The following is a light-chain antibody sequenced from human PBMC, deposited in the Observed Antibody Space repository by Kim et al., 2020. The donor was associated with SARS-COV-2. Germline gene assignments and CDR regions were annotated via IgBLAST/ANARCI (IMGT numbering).Light chain of an antibody. CDR2: SKS. CDR3: LRYYGGAWV. CDR1: TGAVTSGYS. J-gene: IGLJ3*02. V-gene: IGLV7-43*01. Sequence: QAVVTQEPSLTVSPGGTVTLTWASSTGAVTSGYSPSWFQQKPGQAPRALIDSKSKKHSWTPARFSGSLLGGEAALTLSGVQPEDEAEYYCLRYYGGAWVFGGGTKLTVL.